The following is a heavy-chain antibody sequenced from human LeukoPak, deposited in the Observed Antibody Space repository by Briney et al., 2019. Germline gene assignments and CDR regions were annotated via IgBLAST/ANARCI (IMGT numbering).Heavy chain of an antibody. CDR1: GFTFSSYG. V-gene: IGHV3-30*03. CDR3: ARLWFGEHDDAFDI. J-gene: IGHJ3*02. CDR2: ISYDGSNK. Sequence: GRSLRLSCAASGFTFSSYGMHWVRQAPGKGLEWVAVISYDGSNKYYADSVKGRFTISRDNSKNTPYLQMNSLRAEDTAVYYCARLWFGEHDDAFDIWGQGTMVTVSS. D-gene: IGHD3-10*01.